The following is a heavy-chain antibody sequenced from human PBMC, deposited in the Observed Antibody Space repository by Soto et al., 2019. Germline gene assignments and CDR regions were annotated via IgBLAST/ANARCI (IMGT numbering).Heavy chain of an antibody. CDR3: ARDPGATWFDP. Sequence: PSETLSLTCTVSGGSISSGDYYWSWIRQPPGKGLEWIGYIYYSVSTYYNPSLKSRVTISVDTSKNQFSLKLSSVTAADTAVYYCARDPGATWFDPWGQGTLVTVSS. CDR2: IYYSVST. D-gene: IGHD1-26*01. CDR1: GGSISSGDYY. V-gene: IGHV4-30-4*01. J-gene: IGHJ5*02.